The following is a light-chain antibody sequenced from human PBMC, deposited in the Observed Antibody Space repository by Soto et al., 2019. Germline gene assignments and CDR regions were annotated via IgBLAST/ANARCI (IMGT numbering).Light chain of an antibody. J-gene: IGKJ5*01. CDR1: QSVSID. CDR3: QQYGSSPIT. Sequence: EIVMTQSPDTLSVSPGERATLSCRASQSVSIDLAWYQQTPGQAPRLLIYGASSRATGIPDRFSGTVSGTDFTLTISRLEPEDFAVYYCQQYGSSPITFGQGTRLEIK. V-gene: IGKV3-20*01. CDR2: GAS.